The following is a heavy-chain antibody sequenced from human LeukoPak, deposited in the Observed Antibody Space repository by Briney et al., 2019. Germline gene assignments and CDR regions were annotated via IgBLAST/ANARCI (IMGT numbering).Heavy chain of an antibody. Sequence: GGSLRLSCAASGFTFSSYSMNWVRRAPGKGLEWVSSISSSSSYIYYADSVKGRFTISRDNAKNSLYLQMNSLRAEDTAVYYCARDAFPWRSGWYEYNWFDPWGQGTLVTVSS. D-gene: IGHD6-19*01. CDR3: ARDAFPWRSGWYEYNWFDP. CDR2: ISSSSSYI. CDR1: GFTFSSYS. J-gene: IGHJ5*02. V-gene: IGHV3-21*01.